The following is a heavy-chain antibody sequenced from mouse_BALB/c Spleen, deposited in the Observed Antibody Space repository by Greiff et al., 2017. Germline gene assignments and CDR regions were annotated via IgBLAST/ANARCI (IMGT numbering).Heavy chain of an antibody. CDR3: ARDGSAWFAY. D-gene: IGHD2-3*01. CDR2: IYPGNVNT. J-gene: IGHJ3*01. V-gene: IGHV1S56*01. Sequence: QVQLKQSGPELVKPGASVRISCKASGYTFTSYYIHWVKQRPGQGLEWIGWIYPGNVNTKYNEKFKGKATLTADKSSSTAYMQLSSLTSEDSAVYFCARDGSAWFAYWGQGTLATVSA. CDR1: GYTFTSYY.